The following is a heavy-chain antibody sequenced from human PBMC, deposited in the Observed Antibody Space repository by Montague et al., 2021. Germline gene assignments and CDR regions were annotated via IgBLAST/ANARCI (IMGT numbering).Heavy chain of an antibody. J-gene: IGHJ4*02. CDR3: ARYTYYYCDY. Sequence: SLRLSCPASGFTFSTSWVSWVRQAPGKGLEWVAHIRDDGGATYHVDSVKGRFTISRDNAKNSLYLQMSSLRAEDTAVYYCARYTYYYCDYWGQGTLVTVSS. D-gene: IGHD1-26*01. V-gene: IGHV3-7*05. CDR2: IRDDGGAT. CDR1: GFTFSTSW.